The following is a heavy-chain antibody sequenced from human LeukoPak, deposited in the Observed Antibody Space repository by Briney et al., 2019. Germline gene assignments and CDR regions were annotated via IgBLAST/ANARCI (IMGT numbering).Heavy chain of an antibody. CDR3: AKGSGWSLDAFDI. J-gene: IGHJ3*02. CDR2: ISWNGGSI. Sequence: GGSLRLSCTASGFNFDDYAMHWVRQAPGKGLEWVSGISWNGGSIAYADSVKGRFTISRDNAKKSLYLQMNRLRAEDTALYYCAKGSGWSLDAFDIWGQGTMVTVSS. V-gene: IGHV3-9*01. CDR1: GFNFDDYA. D-gene: IGHD6-19*01.